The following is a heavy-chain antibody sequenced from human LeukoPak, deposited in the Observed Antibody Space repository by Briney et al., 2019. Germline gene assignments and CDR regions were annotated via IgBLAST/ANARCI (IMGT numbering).Heavy chain of an antibody. CDR3: ARAGTTVGFIDY. Sequence: GGSLRLSCAASGFTFSSYAMHWVHQAPGKGLEWVAVISYDGSNKYYADSVKGRFTISRDNSKNTLYLQMNSLRAEDTAVYYCARAGTTVGFIDYWGQGTLVTVSS. D-gene: IGHD1-14*01. CDR1: GFTFSSYA. CDR2: ISYDGSNK. V-gene: IGHV3-30-3*01. J-gene: IGHJ4*02.